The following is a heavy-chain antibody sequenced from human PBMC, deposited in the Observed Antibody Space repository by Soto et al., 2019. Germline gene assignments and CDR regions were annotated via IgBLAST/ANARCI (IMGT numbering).Heavy chain of an antibody. V-gene: IGHV4-4*02. J-gene: IGHJ3*02. Sequence: QVQLQESGPGLVKPSGTLSLTCAVSGGSISSSNWWTWVRQPPGKGLEWIGEIYHSGSTNYNPSPRSRVTLSVNKSENQFSLKLSSVTGPDTAVYYGARERTGGAFDIWGQGTMVIVSS. CDR3: ARERTGGAFDI. D-gene: IGHD2-8*02. CDR1: GGSISSSNW. CDR2: IYHSGST.